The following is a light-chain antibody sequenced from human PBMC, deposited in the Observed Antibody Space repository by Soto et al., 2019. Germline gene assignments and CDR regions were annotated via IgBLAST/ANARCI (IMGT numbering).Light chain of an antibody. Sequence: LPPSPAASVFDTVTITCRVSQNIDMYFKSYQQKPGKAPRVLISGASNLQSGVPSRFSGSGAGTECSLTISRRQECELVRYFCNQPSDWPPWTFGQGTKVEIK. V-gene: IGKV1-39*01. CDR3: NQPSDWPPWT. J-gene: IGKJ1*01. CDR2: GAS. CDR1: QNIDMY.